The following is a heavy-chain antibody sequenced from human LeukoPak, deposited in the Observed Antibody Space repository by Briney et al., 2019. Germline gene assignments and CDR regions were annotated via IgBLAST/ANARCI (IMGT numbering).Heavy chain of an antibody. CDR3: ARRAGDYSHPYDY. D-gene: IGHD3-22*01. CDR2: IKQDGSEK. CDR1: GFTFSSYW. J-gene: IGHJ4*02. V-gene: IGHV3-7*03. Sequence: QPGGSLRLSCAASGFTFSSYWMGWVRQAPGKGLEWVANIKQDGSEKYYVDSVKGRFTISRDNSKNTVHLQMNSLRAEDTAMYYCARRAGDYSHPYDYWGQGTLVTVSS.